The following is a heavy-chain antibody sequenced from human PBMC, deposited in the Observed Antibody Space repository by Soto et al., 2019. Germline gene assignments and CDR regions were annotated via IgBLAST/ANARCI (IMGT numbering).Heavy chain of an antibody. CDR3: ARGRFGYSSSWYRAYYYYGMDV. Sequence: ASVKVSCKASGYTFTSYDINWARQATGQGLEWMGWMNPNSGNTGYAQKFQGRVTMTRNTSISTAYMELSSLRSEDTAVYYCARGRFGYSSSWYRAYYYYGMDVWGQGTTVTVSS. CDR2: MNPNSGNT. D-gene: IGHD6-13*01. J-gene: IGHJ6*02. V-gene: IGHV1-8*01. CDR1: GYTFTSYD.